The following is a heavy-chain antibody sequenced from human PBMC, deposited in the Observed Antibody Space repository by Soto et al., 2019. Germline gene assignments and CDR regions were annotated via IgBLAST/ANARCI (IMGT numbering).Heavy chain of an antibody. CDR2: ISYDGSNK. D-gene: IGHD3-22*01. CDR1: GFTFSSYA. J-gene: IGHJ5*02. Sequence: HPGGSLRLSCAASGFTFSSYAMHWVRQAPGKGLEWVAVISYDGSNKYYADSVKGRFTISRDNSKNTLYLQMNSLRAEDTAVYYCAKDYYYDSSGKSGINWFDPWGQGTLVTVSS. CDR3: AKDYYYDSSGKSGINWFDP. V-gene: IGHV3-30*04.